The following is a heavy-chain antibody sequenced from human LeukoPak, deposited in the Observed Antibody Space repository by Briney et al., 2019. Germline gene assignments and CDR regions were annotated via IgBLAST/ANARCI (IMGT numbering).Heavy chain of an antibody. Sequence: SETLSLTCTVSGGSISSYYWSWIRQPPGKGLEWIGYIYYSGSTNYNPSLKNRVTISVDTSKKQFSLKLSSVTAADTAVYYCARGSYDFWSGYSWFDPWGQGTLVTVSS. CDR2: IYYSGST. CDR3: ARGSYDFWSGYSWFDP. J-gene: IGHJ5*02. V-gene: IGHV4-59*01. CDR1: GGSISSYY. D-gene: IGHD3-3*01.